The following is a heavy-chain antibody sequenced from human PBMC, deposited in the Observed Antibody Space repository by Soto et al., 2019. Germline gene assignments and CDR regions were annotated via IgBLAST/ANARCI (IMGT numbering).Heavy chain of an antibody. Sequence: GGSLRLSCAASGFTFSSYWMSWVRQAPGKGLEWVANIKQDGSEKYYVDSVKGRFTISRDNSKNTLYLQMNSLRAEDTAVYYCARGRVVPAAIFRGFDYWGQGTLVTV. J-gene: IGHJ4*02. CDR1: GFTFSSYW. CDR2: IKQDGSEK. D-gene: IGHD2-2*02. CDR3: ARGRVVPAAIFRGFDY. V-gene: IGHV3-7*01.